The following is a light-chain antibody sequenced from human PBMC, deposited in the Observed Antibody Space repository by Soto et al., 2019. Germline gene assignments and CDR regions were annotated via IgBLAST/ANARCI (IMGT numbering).Light chain of an antibody. J-gene: IGLJ1*01. CDR2: KVS. CDR1: SSDVGGYNY. CDR3: SSYTSSSTRV. V-gene: IGLV2-14*01. Sequence: QSVLTQPASVPGSPGQSITISCTGTSSDVGGYNYVSWYQQHPGKAPKLMIYKVSNRPSGVSNRFSGSKSGNTASLTISGLQAEDEAVYYCSSYTSSSTRVFGTGTKVTVL.